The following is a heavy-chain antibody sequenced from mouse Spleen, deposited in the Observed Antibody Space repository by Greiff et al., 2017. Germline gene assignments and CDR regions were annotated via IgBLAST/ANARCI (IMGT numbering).Heavy chain of an antibody. V-gene: IGHV5-15*01. Sequence: EVQLVESGGGLVKPGGSLKLSCAASGFTFSDYGMAWVRQAPGKGPEWVAFISNLAYSIYYADTVTGRFTISRENAKNTLYLEMSSLRSEDTAMYYCARQGTGTGFAYWGQGTLVTVSA. CDR1: GFTFSDYG. D-gene: IGHD4-1*01. CDR2: ISNLAYSI. J-gene: IGHJ3*01. CDR3: ARQGTGTGFAY.